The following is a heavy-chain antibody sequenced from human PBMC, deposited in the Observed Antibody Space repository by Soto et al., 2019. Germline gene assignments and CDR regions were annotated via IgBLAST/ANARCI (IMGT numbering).Heavy chain of an antibody. Sequence: PSETLSLTCTVSGGSISSGGYYWNWIRQHPGKGLEWIGYIYYSGSTYYNPSLKTRVSISVDTSKNQFSLNLTSVTAADTAVYYCTRSGKQWLPRTWGQGTLVTVSS. CDR3: TRSGKQWLPRT. CDR2: IYYSGST. V-gene: IGHV4-31*03. CDR1: GGSISSGGYY. J-gene: IGHJ4*02. D-gene: IGHD6-19*01.